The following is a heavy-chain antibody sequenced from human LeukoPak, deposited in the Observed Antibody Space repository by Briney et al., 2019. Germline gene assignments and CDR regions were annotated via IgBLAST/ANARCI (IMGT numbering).Heavy chain of an antibody. CDR1: GGSMSTYY. J-gene: IGHJ3*02. Sequence: SETLSLTCTVSGGSMSTYYWSWIRQPPGKGLEWIGYIYYSGSTNYNPSLESQVTMSVDTSRNQFSLKLSSVTAADTAVYYCARTLRGGAFDIWGQGTMVTVSS. CDR2: IYYSGST. V-gene: IGHV4-59*01. CDR3: ARTLRGGAFDI. D-gene: IGHD3-10*01.